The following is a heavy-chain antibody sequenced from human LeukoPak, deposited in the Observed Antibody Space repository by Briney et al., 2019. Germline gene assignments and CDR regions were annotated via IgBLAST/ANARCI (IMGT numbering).Heavy chain of an antibody. CDR1: GYTLRELS. J-gene: IGHJ6*03. CDR3: ATGHCNTSSCYYYYMDV. D-gene: IGHD2/OR15-2a*01. V-gene: IGHV1-24*01. CDR2: FDTEDGES. Sequence: ASVKVSCKVSGYTLRELSMHWVRQAPAKGLQWMGVFDTEDGESIIAQKFQGRLTMPEDTSTDTAYMELSSLTSEDTAMYYCATGHCNTSSCYYYYMDVWGKGTTVTVSS.